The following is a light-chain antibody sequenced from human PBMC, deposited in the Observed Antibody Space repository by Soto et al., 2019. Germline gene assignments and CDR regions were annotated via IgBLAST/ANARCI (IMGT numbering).Light chain of an antibody. Sequence: QSALTQPRSVSGSPGQSVTISCTGTSSDVGGYNYVSWYQQHPGKAPKLMIYDVSKRPSGVPDRFSGSKSGNTASLTISGLQAEYEADYYCCSYAGIYTWVFGTGTKVTVL. CDR1: SSDVGGYNY. J-gene: IGLJ1*01. CDR3: CSYAGIYTWV. V-gene: IGLV2-11*01. CDR2: DVS.